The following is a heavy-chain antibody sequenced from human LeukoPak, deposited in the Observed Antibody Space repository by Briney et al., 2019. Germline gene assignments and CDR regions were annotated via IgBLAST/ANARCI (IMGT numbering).Heavy chain of an antibody. D-gene: IGHD5-18*01. J-gene: IGHJ4*02. CDR1: GFIFSDYS. CDR3: ARVHYNTAMVDIDY. Sequence: PGGSLRLSCAASGFIFSDYSMNWVRQAPGKGLEWISYISSSGSTIYYADSVKGRFTISRDNGKNSLYLQMNSLRAEDTAVYYCARVHYNTAMVDIDYWGQGTLVTVSS. CDR2: ISSSGSTI. V-gene: IGHV3-48*04.